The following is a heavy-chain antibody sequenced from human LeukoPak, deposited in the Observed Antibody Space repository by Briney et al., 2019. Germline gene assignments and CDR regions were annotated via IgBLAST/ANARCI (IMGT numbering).Heavy chain of an antibody. J-gene: IGHJ3*02. D-gene: IGHD3-22*01. CDR3: AGGPRNYYDSSGPPRGAFDI. V-gene: IGHV3-48*04. CDR1: GFTFSNYW. Sequence: GGSLRLSCAASGFTFSNYWMHWVRQAPGKGLEWVSYISSSGSTIYYADSVKGRFTISRDNAKNSLYLQMNSLRAEDTAVYYCAGGPRNYYDSSGPPRGAFDIWGQGTMVTVSS. CDR2: ISSSGSTI.